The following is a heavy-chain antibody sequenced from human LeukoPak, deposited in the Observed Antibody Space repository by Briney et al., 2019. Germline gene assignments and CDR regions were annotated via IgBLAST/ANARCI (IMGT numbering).Heavy chain of an antibody. D-gene: IGHD3-10*02. J-gene: IGHJ6*04. V-gene: IGHV3-11*04. CDR1: GFTFSDYY. Sequence: GGSLRLSCVASGFTFSDYYMSWIRQAPGKELEWISYITNTGRTIYYADSVKGRFTISRDNAKNSLYLQMNSLRAEDTAVYYCAELGITMIGGVWGKGTTVTISS. CDR3: AELGITMIGGV. CDR2: ITNTGRTI.